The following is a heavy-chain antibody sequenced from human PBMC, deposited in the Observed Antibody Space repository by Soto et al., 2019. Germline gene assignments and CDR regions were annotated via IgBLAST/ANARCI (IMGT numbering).Heavy chain of an antibody. CDR3: ARGREYYDILTGYYHTFDY. V-gene: IGHV4-34*01. D-gene: IGHD3-9*01. J-gene: IGHJ4*02. CDR1: GGSFSGYY. CDR2: INHSGST. Sequence: SETLSLTCAVYGGSFSGYYWSWIRQPPGKGLEWIGEINHSGSTNYNPSLKSRVTISVDTSKNQFSLKLSSVTAADTAVYYCARGREYYDILTGYYHTFDYWGQGTLVTVAS.